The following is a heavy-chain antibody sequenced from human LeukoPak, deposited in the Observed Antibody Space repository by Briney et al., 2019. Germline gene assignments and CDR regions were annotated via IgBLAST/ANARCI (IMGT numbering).Heavy chain of an antibody. J-gene: IGHJ4*02. Sequence: AGGSLRLSCAASGLTFSMYWMHWVRQSPGKGLVWVSRINSDGSDTTYADSVKGRFTISRDNAKNTLYLQENSLRAEDTAVYYCLSGSWYFDYWGQGTLVTVSS. CDR3: LSGSWYFDY. D-gene: IGHD6-19*01. V-gene: IGHV3-74*03. CDR1: GLTFSMYW. CDR2: INSDGSDT.